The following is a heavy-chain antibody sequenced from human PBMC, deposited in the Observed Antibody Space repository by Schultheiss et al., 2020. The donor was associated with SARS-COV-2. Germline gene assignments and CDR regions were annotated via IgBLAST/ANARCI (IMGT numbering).Heavy chain of an antibody. D-gene: IGHD6-13*01. Sequence: SETLSLTCNVSGGSIGKYYWTWIRQTPEKGLEWIGRIYTSGSTNYNPSLKSRVTISVDTSKNQFSLKLSSVTAADTAVYYCARVPRPGIAAAGEWGQGTLVTVSS. CDR2: IYTSGST. CDR3: ARVPRPGIAAAGE. J-gene: IGHJ4*02. V-gene: IGHV4-4*08. CDR1: GGSIGKYY.